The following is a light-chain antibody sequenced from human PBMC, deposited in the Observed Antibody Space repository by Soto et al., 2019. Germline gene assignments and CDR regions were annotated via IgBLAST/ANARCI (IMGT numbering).Light chain of an antibody. V-gene: IGKV3-11*01. CDR1: QSISRS. J-gene: IGKJ1*01. CDR3: QQRSNWPIT. Sequence: IVLTHSPGTLSLSPWERATLSCRASQSISRSLAWYQQKPGQAPRLLIYDASNRATGIPARFSGSGSGTDFTLTISSLEPEDFAVYYCQQRSNWPITFGQGTKVDI. CDR2: DAS.